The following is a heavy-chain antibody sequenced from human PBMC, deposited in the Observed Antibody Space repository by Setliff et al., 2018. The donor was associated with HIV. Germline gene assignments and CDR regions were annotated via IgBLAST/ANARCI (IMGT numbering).Heavy chain of an antibody. CDR2: ISYDASRT. J-gene: IGHJ4*02. CDR3: AKTPVLPEVMSPFRSFHFDF. Sequence: PGGSLRLSCAASGFTFSIYAMHWVRQAPGKGLEWVSVISYDASRTSYADSVKGRFIISRDNSENTLLLQMSSLRPEDTAVYYCAKTPVLPEVMSPFRSFHFDFWGQGTLVTVSS. D-gene: IGHD2-15*01. V-gene: IGHV3-30*15. CDR1: GFTFSIYA.